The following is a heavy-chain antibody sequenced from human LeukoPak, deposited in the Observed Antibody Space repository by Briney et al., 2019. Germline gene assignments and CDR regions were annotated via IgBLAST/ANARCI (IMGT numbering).Heavy chain of an antibody. Sequence: GSSVKVSCKASGGTFSSHAISWVRQAPGQGLEWMGGIIPIFGTANYAQKFQGRVTITTDESTSTAYVELSSLRSEDTAVYYCAFSMAAFYYYYYYMDVWGKGTTVTVSS. V-gene: IGHV1-69*05. CDR1: GGTFSSHA. CDR2: IIPIFGTA. D-gene: IGHD6-6*01. CDR3: AFSMAAFYYYYYYMDV. J-gene: IGHJ6*03.